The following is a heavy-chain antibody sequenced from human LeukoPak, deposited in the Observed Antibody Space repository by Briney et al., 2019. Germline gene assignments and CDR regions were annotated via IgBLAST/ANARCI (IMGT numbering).Heavy chain of an antibody. V-gene: IGHV3-33*01. J-gene: IGHJ4*02. CDR3: ARCMVRSLDY. D-gene: IGHD3-10*01. Sequence: GGSPRLSCAASGFTFSSYGMHWVRQAPGKGLEWVAVIWYDGSNKYYADSVRGRFTISRDNSKNTLYLQMNSLRAEDTAVYYCARCMVRSLDYWGQGTLVTVSS. CDR1: GFTFSSYG. CDR2: IWYDGSNK.